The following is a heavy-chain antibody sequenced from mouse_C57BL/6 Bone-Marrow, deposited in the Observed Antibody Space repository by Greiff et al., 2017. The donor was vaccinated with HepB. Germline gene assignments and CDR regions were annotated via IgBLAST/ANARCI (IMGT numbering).Heavy chain of an antibody. CDR1: GYTFTDYN. J-gene: IGHJ1*03. CDR3: AKYSNYGYFDV. CDR2: INPNNGGT. D-gene: IGHD2-5*01. V-gene: IGHV1-22*01. Sequence: VQLKESGPELVKPGASVKMSCKASGYTFTDYNMHWVKQSHGKSLEWIGYINPNNGGTSYNQKFKGKATLTVNKSSSTAYMELRSLTSEDSAVYYCAKYSNYGYFDVWGTGTTVTVSS.